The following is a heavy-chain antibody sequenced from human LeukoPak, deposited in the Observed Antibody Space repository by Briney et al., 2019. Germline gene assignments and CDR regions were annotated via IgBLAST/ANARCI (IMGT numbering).Heavy chain of an antibody. Sequence: PSQTLSLTCTVSGGSISSGGYYWSWIRQHPGKGLEWIGYIYYGGSTNYNPSLKSRVTISVDTSKNQFSLKLSSVTAADTAVYYCARGPLGQQLEAYYYYGMDVWGQGTTVTVSS. J-gene: IGHJ6*02. CDR2: IYYGGST. D-gene: IGHD6-13*01. CDR1: GGSISSGGYY. CDR3: ARGPLGQQLEAYYYYGMDV. V-gene: IGHV4-31*03.